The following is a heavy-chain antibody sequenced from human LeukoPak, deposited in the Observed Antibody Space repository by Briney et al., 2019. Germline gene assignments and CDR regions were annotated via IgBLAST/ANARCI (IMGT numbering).Heavy chain of an antibody. CDR2: IRYDGSNK. CDR3: AKDLEGEAAFDI. CDR1: GFTFSNYG. J-gene: IGHJ3*02. Sequence: GGSLRLSCAASGFTFSNYGMHWVRQAPGKGLEWVAFIRYDGSNKYYADSVKGRFTISRDNSKNTLYLQMNSLGAEDTAVYYCAKDLEGEAAFDIWGQGTMVTVSS. V-gene: IGHV3-30*02. D-gene: IGHD2-21*01.